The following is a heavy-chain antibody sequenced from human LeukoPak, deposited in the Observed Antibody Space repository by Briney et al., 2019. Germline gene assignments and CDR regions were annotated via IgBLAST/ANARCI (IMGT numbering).Heavy chain of an antibody. J-gene: IGHJ5*02. CDR3: AKQGSTKTTVTTGGGWFDP. CDR2: ISGSGGST. D-gene: IGHD4-17*01. Sequence: GGSLRLSCAASGFTFSRYAMSWVRQAPGKGLEWVSAISGSGGSTYYADSVKGRFTISRDNSKNTLYLQMNSLRAEDTAVYYCAKQGSTKTTVTTGGGWFDPWGQGTLVTVSS. CDR1: GFTFSRYA. V-gene: IGHV3-23*01.